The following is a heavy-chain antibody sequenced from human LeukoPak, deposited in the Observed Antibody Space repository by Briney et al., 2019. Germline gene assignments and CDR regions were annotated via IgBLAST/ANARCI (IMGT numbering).Heavy chain of an antibody. CDR1: GFTFDDYA. J-gene: IGHJ6*03. CDR3: AKDAGWRYYYYYMDV. CDR2: ISWNSGSI. V-gene: IGHV3-9*03. D-gene: IGHD6-19*01. Sequence: PGRSLRLSCAASGFTFDDYAMHWVRQAPGKGLEWVSGISWNSGSIGYADSVKGRFTISRDNAKNSLYLQMNSLRAEDMALYYCAKDAGWRYYYYYMDVWGKGTTVTVSS.